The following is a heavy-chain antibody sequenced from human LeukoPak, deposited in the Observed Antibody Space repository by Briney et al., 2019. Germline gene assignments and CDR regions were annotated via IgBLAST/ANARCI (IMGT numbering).Heavy chain of an antibody. J-gene: IGHJ3*02. D-gene: IGHD3-22*01. V-gene: IGHV4-34*01. CDR2: INHSGST. CDR1: GGSFSGYY. CDR3: ARMHYDSSGYRRFMRAFDI. Sequence: PSETLSLTCAVYGGSFSGYYWSWIRQPPGKGLEWIGEINHSGSTNYNPSLKSRVTISVDTSKNQFSLKLSSVTAADTAVYYCARMHYDSSGYRRFMRAFDIWGQGTMVTVSS.